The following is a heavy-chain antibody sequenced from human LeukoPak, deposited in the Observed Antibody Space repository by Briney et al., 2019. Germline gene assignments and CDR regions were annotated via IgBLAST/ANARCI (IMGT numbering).Heavy chain of an antibody. CDR1: GGSISSGDYY. CDR3: ARRYYDYVLGAFDI. CDR2: IYYSGST. J-gene: IGHJ3*02. Sequence: PSETLSLTCTVSGGSISSGDYYWSWIRQPPGKGLEWIGYIYYSGSTYYNPSLKSRVTISVDTSKNQFSLKLSSVTAADTAVYYCARRYYDYVLGAFDIWGQGTMVTVSS. D-gene: IGHD3-16*01. V-gene: IGHV4-30-4*01.